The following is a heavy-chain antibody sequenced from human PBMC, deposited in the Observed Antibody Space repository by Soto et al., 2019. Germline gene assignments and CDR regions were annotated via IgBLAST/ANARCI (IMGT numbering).Heavy chain of an antibody. D-gene: IGHD4-17*01. CDR3: ALSYGSYHYGVY. J-gene: IGHJ4*02. CDR2: IIPLFDSP. CDR1: GSSFTAYA. V-gene: IGHV1-69*06. Sequence: QVQLVQSGAEVKNPGSSVKVSCTASGSSFTAYAITWLRQAPGQGLEWVGGIIPLFDSPNYAQRYQGRVTITADKSTSTSYMELTGLISDDTAVYYCALSYGSYHYGVYWGQGTLVTVSS.